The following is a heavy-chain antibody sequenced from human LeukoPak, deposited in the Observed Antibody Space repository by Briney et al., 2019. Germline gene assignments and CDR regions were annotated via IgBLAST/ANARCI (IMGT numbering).Heavy chain of an antibody. D-gene: IGHD6-19*01. CDR3: AKDGAPEVGSGWYYFDY. CDR2: IIPILGIA. V-gene: IGHV1-69*04. Sequence: ASVKVSCKASGYTFTGYYMHWVRQAPGQGLEWMGRIIPILGIANYAQKFQGRVIISADKYTSTAYVELNSLKSEDSAVYYCAKDGAPEVGSGWYYFDYWGQGTLVTVSS. CDR1: GYTFTGYY. J-gene: IGHJ4*02.